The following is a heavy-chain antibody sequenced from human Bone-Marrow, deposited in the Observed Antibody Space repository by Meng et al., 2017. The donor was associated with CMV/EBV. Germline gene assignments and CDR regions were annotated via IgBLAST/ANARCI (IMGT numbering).Heavy chain of an antibody. V-gene: IGHV1-18*01. CDR3: AYYDFWSGLDPYYYYGMDV. D-gene: IGHD3-3*01. CDR1: GYTFTSYG. CDR2: ISAYNGNT. Sequence: ASVKVSCKASGYTFTSYGISWVRQAPGQGLEWMGWISAYNGNTNYAQKLQGRVTMTTDTSTSTAYMELRSLRSEDTAVYYCAYYDFWSGLDPYYYYGMDVWGQEPTVTVSS. J-gene: IGHJ6*02.